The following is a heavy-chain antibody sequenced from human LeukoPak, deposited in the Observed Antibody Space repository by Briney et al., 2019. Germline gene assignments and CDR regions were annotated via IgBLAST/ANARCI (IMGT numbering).Heavy chain of an antibody. CDR1: QFTFSSYG. J-gene: IGHJ3*02. D-gene: IGHD3-22*01. V-gene: IGHV3-48*04. CDR2: ISSSGSTI. CDR3: AREENYDSSGYSGGPLAFDI. Sequence: GGSLRLSCAASQFTFSSYGMHWVRQAPGKGLEWVSYISSSGSTIYYADSVKGRFTISRDNAKNSLYLQMNSLRAEDTAVYYCAREENYDSSGYSGGPLAFDIWGQGTMVTVSS.